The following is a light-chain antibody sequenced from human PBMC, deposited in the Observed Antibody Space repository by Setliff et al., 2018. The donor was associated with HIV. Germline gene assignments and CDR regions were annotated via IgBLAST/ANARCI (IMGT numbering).Light chain of an antibody. CDR1: SSDVGGYDY. CDR2: DVT. Sequence: QSALTQPRSVSGSPGQSVTISCTGTSSDVGGYDYVSWIQQQPGKAPKLMIYDVTRRPSGVPDRFSGSRSGNTASLTISGLQADDEAYYYCCSYAARQTSYVVGTGTKV. J-gene: IGLJ1*01. CDR3: CSYAARQTSYV. V-gene: IGLV2-11*01.